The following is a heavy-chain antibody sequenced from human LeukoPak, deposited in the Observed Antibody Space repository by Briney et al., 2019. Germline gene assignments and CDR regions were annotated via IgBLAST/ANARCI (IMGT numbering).Heavy chain of an antibody. Sequence: ASVKVSCKASGYTFTGYYIHWVRQAPGQGLEWMGWINPNSGGTNYAQKFQGRVTMTRDTSINTAYMELSRLRSDDTAVYYCARLYSDFWSPYYHWGQGTLVTVSS. CDR1: GYTFTGYY. CDR3: ARLYSDFWSPYYH. V-gene: IGHV1-2*02. D-gene: IGHD3-3*01. J-gene: IGHJ5*02. CDR2: INPNSGGT.